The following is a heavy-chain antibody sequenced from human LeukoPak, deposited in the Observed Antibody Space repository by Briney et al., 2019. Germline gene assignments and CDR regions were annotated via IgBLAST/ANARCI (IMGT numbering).Heavy chain of an antibody. CDR2: ISGSGGST. Sequence: GSLRLSCAASGFTFSSYAMSWVRQAPGKGLEWVSAISGSGGSTYYADSVKGRFTISRDNSKNTLYLQMNSLRAEDTAVYYCTVLRFLEWRNYWGQGTLVTVSS. D-gene: IGHD3-3*01. CDR1: GFTFSSYA. CDR3: TVLRFLEWRNY. V-gene: IGHV3-23*01. J-gene: IGHJ4*02.